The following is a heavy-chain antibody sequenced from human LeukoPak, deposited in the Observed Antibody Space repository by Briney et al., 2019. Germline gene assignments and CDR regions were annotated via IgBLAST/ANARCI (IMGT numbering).Heavy chain of an antibody. Sequence: GGSLRLSCAASGFTFSSFAMHWVRRAPGKGLECFSAISSNGGSPYYANSFKGRFTIARDNPKYTLYLQMGSLRDEAMAVYYCARGSSYGYNYWGQGTLVTVSS. CDR2: ISSNGGSP. CDR3: ARGSSYGYNY. V-gene: IGHV3-64*01. D-gene: IGHD5-18*01. J-gene: IGHJ4*02. CDR1: GFTFSSFA.